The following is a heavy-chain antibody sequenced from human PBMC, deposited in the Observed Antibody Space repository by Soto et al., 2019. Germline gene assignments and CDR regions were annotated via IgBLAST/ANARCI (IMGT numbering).Heavy chain of an antibody. J-gene: IGHJ4*02. V-gene: IGHV3-53*01. CDR2: IYSGGST. Sequence: GGSLRLSCAASGFTVSSNYMSWVRQAPGKGLEWVSVIYSGGSTYYADSVKGRFTISRDNSKNTLYLQMNSLRAEDTAVYYCARGSLYCSSTSCYIKYWGQGTLVTVSS. CDR3: ARGSLYCSSTSCYIKY. CDR1: GFTVSSNY. D-gene: IGHD2-2*02.